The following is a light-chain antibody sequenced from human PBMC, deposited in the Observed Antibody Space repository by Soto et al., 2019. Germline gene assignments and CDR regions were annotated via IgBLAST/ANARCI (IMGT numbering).Light chain of an antibody. CDR1: QSVSSN. V-gene: IGKV3D-15*01. Sequence: EIVMTQSPATLSVSPWERATLSCRASQSVSSNLAWNQQKPGQAPRLLIYGASNRATGIPDRFSGSGSGTDFTLTISRLEPEDFAVYYCQQYSNWPPITFGQGTRLEIK. J-gene: IGKJ5*01. CDR3: QQYSNWPPIT. CDR2: GAS.